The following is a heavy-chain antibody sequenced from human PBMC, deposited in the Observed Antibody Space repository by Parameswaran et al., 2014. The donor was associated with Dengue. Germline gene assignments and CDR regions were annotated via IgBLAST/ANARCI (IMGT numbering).Heavy chain of an antibody. V-gene: IGHV1-69*06. Sequence: WVRQAPGQGLEWMGGIIPMFGSQNYAQKFQGRVTMTADISTTTAYMELSSLRSEDTAVYYCARSAPWSIAVRPDYYYGMDVWGQGTTVTVSS. J-gene: IGHJ6*02. CDR3: ARSAPWSIAVRPDYYYGMDV. CDR2: IIPMFGSQ. D-gene: IGHD6-6*01.